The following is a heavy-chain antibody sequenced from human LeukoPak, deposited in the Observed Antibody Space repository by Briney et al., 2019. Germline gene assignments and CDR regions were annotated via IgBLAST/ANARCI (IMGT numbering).Heavy chain of an antibody. J-gene: IGHJ4*02. CDR1: GGSISSGGYY. CDR2: IYYSGST. CDR3: ASHSSSWFYYFDY. D-gene: IGHD6-13*01. V-gene: IGHV4-31*03. Sequence: SQTLSLTCTVSGGSISSGGYYWSWIRQHPGKGLGWIGYIYYSGSTYYNPSLKSRVTISVDTSKNQFSLKLSSVTAADTAVYYCASHSSSWFYYFDYWGQGTLVTVSS.